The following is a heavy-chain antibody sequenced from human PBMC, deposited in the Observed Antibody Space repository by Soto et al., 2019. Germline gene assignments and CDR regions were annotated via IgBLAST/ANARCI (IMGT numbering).Heavy chain of an antibody. D-gene: IGHD3-22*01. Sequence: ESLKISCKASGYSFTSYWIGWVRQMSGKGLEWMAIVNPADSDTRYSPSFQGQVTVSADKSISTAYLQWGSLKASDTAMYYCVRPDSSGFYSHWGQGTPVTVSS. CDR1: GYSFTSYW. CDR2: VNPADSDT. V-gene: IGHV5-51*01. J-gene: IGHJ4*02. CDR3: VRPDSSGFYSH.